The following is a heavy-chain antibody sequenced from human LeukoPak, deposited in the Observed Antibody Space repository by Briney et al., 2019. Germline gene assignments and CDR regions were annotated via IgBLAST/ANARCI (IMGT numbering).Heavy chain of an antibody. J-gene: IGHJ4*02. CDR1: GFTFDDYA. D-gene: IGHD3-22*01. CDR2: MSWNSGSI. Sequence: GGSLRLSCAASGFTFDDYAMHWVRHAPGKGLEWVSGMSWNSGSIVYADSVKGRFTISRDNANNSLYLQMNSLRSEDTALYYCAKDRDYYDSSGHDYWGQGTLVTVSS. CDR3: AKDRDYYDSSGHDY. V-gene: IGHV3-9*01.